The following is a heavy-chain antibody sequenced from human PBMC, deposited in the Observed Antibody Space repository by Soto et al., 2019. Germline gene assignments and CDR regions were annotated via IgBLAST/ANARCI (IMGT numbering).Heavy chain of an antibody. CDR1: GFTFSSYW. D-gene: IGHD3-3*01. J-gene: IGHJ5*02. V-gene: IGHV3-7*03. CDR3: ARVPDTSGYPGWFDP. CDR2: IKQDGSEK. Sequence: EVQLVESGGGLVQPGASLRLSCAASGFTFSSYWMSWVRQAPGKGLEWVANIKQDGSEKYYVDSVKGRFTISRDNANNSLYLQMNSLRVEDTAVYYCARVPDTSGYPGWFDPWGQGTLVTVSS.